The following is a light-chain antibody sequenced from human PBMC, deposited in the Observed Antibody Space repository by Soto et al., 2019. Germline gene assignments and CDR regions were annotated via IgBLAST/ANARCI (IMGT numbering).Light chain of an antibody. CDR3: QQYNNWPWT. CDR1: QRLSSN. Sequence: EIVLTESTVTLSGSRGERVSRCCRASQRLSSNLAWYQQRPGQAPRLLIYGASIRATDIPARFIGSGSGTELTLTISSLQSEDFEVYYCQQYNNWPWTFGQGTKVDIK. CDR2: GAS. V-gene: IGKV3-15*01. J-gene: IGKJ1*01.